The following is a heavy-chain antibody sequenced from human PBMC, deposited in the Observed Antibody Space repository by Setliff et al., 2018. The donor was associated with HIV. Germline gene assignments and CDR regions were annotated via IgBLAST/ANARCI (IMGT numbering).Heavy chain of an antibody. D-gene: IGHD6-19*01. V-gene: IGHV1-69*13. CDR3: AREGSSGWYRTGKLAYGMDA. CDR2: IIPISGTA. Sequence: SVKVSCKASGGSFRSYTISWVRQAPGQGLEWMGGIIPISGTANYAQKFQGRVTITADESTSTAYMELSSLRSEDTAVYYCAREGSSGWYRTGKLAYGMDAWGQGTTVTVSS. J-gene: IGHJ6*02. CDR1: GGSFRSYT.